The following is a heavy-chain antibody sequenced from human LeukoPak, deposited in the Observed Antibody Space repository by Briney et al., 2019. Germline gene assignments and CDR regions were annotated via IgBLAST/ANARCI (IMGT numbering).Heavy chain of an antibody. J-gene: IGHJ4*02. CDR3: ARDSWTTVHSSGDY. D-gene: IGHD4-17*01. Sequence: ASVKVSCKASGGTFSSYAMHWVRQAPGQRLEWMGWINAGNGNTKYSQKFQGRVTITRDTSASTAYMELSSLRSEDTAVYYCARDSWTTVHSSGDYWGQGTLVTVSS. CDR2: INAGNGNT. V-gene: IGHV1-3*01. CDR1: GGTFSSYA.